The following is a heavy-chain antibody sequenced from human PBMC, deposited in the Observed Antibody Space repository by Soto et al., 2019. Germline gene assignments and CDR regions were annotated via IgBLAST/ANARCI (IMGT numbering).Heavy chain of an antibody. CDR2: IYYSGST. Sequence: SETLSLTCTVSGGSISSGDYYWSWIRQPPGKGLEWIGYIYYSGSTYYNPSLKSRVTISVDTSKNQFSLKLSSVTAADTAVYYCARVIVVVTTRHFDYWGQGTLVTVSS. D-gene: IGHD3-22*01. V-gene: IGHV4-30-4*01. J-gene: IGHJ4*02. CDR1: GGSISSGDYY. CDR3: ARVIVVVTTRHFDY.